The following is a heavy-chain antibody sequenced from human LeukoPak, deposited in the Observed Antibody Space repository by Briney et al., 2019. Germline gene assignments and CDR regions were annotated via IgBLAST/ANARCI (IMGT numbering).Heavy chain of an antibody. CDR1: GFTFSSYG. CDR2: ISGSGGST. CDR3: AKEGARSRGTNPDY. D-gene: IGHD4/OR15-4a*01. Sequence: GGTLRLSCAASGFTFSSYGMSWVRQAPGKGLEWVSSISGSGGSTYYADSMKGRFTISRDNSKNTLYLQMNSLRAEDTAVYYCAKEGARSRGTNPDYWGQGTLVTVSS. V-gene: IGHV3-23*01. J-gene: IGHJ4*02.